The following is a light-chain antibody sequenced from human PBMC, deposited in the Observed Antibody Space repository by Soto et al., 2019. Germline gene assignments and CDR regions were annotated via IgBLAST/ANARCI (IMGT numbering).Light chain of an antibody. J-gene: IGKJ2*01. CDR2: ETS. V-gene: IGKV1-39*01. CDR1: QILSTR. Sequence: DIQMTQSPSSLSASVGDRVTITCWSSQILSTRLTWYQQKPEEAPKLLIYETSNLQSGVPSRFSGSGSETDFTLTINSLQPEDFATYYCQQSFGPPYTFGQGTKLEIK. CDR3: QQSFGPPYT.